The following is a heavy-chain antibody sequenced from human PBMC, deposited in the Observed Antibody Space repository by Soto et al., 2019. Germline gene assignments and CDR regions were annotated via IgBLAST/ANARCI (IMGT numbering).Heavy chain of an antibody. J-gene: IGHJ6*02. D-gene: IGHD3-10*01. CDR1: GGPMSSYY. Sequence: QVQLQESGPGLVKPSETLSLTCSISGGPMSSYYCSWFRQPPGQGLEWIGYMGYDGYTSYNPALRXXVXXSLDASTNQFSLKLSSVTAADTAVYYCARQGFGPLPGLVDVWGQGTTVIVSS. V-gene: IGHV4-59*08. CDR3: ARQGFGPLPGLVDV. CDR2: MGYDGYT.